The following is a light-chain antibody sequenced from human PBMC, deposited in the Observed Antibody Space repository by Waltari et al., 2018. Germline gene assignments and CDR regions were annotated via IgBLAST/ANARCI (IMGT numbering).Light chain of an antibody. CDR1: SSDIGSSKY. V-gene: IGLV2-8*01. CDR3: SSYAGSSNLI. CDR2: EVN. J-gene: IGLJ2*01. Sequence: QSALTQPPSASGSPGQSVTIPCTGTSSDIGSSKYVSWYQQHPPQAPKPMIYEVNKRPSGVPDRFSGSKSGNTASLTVSGLQADDEADYYCSSYAGSSNLIFGGGTKLTVL.